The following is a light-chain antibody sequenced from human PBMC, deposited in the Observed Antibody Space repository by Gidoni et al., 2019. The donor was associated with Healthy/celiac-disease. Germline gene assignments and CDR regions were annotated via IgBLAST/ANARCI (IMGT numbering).Light chain of an antibody. CDR3: QQYGSSPNT. Sequence: EIVLTQSPGTLSLSPGERATLSCRASQSVSSSYLAWYQQKPGQAPRLLIYGASSRATGNPDRFSGSGSGTDFTLTISRLEPEGFAVYYCQQYGSSPNTFGQGTKLEIK. V-gene: IGKV3-20*01. CDR1: QSVSSSY. CDR2: GAS. J-gene: IGKJ2*01.